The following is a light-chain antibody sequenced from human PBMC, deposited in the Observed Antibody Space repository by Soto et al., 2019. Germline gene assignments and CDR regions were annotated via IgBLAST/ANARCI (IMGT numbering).Light chain of an antibody. CDR2: DAS. V-gene: IGKV3-11*01. CDR1: QSVSSY. Sequence: EIVLTQSPATLSLSPGERATLSCRASQSVSSYLAWYQQKPGRAPRLLIYDASNMATGIPARFSGSGSGTDFTLTIISLEPDDFAVYYCQHRSNWPLTFGGGTQVEIK. J-gene: IGKJ4*01. CDR3: QHRSNWPLT.